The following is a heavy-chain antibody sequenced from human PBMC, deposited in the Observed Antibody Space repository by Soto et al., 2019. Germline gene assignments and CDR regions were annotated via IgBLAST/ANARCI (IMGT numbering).Heavy chain of an antibody. CDR3: ARSYWQPRYFQH. Sequence: QVQLQQWGAGLLKPSETLSLTCAVYGGSFSGYYWSWIRQPPGKGLEWIGEINHSGSTNYNPSLKSRVTISVDTSKNQFSLKLSSVTAADTAVYYCARSYWQPRYFQHWGQGTLVTVSS. D-gene: IGHD2-21*01. CDR2: INHSGST. J-gene: IGHJ1*01. CDR1: GGSFSGYY. V-gene: IGHV4-34*01.